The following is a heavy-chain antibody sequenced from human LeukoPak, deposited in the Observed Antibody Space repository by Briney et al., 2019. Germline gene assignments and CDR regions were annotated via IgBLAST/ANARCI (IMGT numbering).Heavy chain of an antibody. CDR1: GFTFSSYA. Sequence: GGSLRPSCAASGFTFSSYAMSWVRQAPGKGLEWVSAISGSGGSTYYADSVKGRFTISRDNSKNTLYLQMNSLRAEDTAAYYCANGVVPAANFDYWGQGTLVTVSS. D-gene: IGHD2-2*01. CDR2: ISGSGGST. J-gene: IGHJ4*02. V-gene: IGHV3-23*01. CDR3: ANGVVPAANFDY.